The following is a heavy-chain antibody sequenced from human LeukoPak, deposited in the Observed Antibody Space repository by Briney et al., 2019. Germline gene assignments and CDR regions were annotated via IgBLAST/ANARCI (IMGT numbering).Heavy chain of an antibody. CDR1: GGSISSYY. CDR2: IYYNGNI. Sequence: SETLSLTCTVSGGSISSYYWSWIRQPPGKGLEWIGYIYYNGNIYYNPSLKSRVTVSVDTSKNQFSLKLSSVTAADTAVYYCASSPFTPSRGLQYFQHWGQGTLVTVSS. CDR3: ASSPFTPSRGLQYFQH. D-gene: IGHD2/OR15-2a*01. V-gene: IGHV4-30-4*01. J-gene: IGHJ1*01.